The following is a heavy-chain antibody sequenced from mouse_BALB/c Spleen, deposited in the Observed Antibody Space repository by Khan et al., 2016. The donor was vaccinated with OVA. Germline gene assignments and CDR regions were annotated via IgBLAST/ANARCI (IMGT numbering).Heavy chain of an antibody. D-gene: IGHD2-9*01. CDR2: INTHSGVP. CDR1: GYTFTTAG. Sequence: QIQLVQSGPELKKPGATVRISCKASGYTFTTAGIQWVQKMPGKGLKWIGWINTHSGVPKYAEDFKGRFAFSLDISVNTAYLQITNLKTEDTATXFCARGGEAYYGNDGGAMEYWGQGTSVTVSS. V-gene: IGHV9-4*02. J-gene: IGHJ4*01. CDR3: ARGGEAYYGNDGGAMEY.